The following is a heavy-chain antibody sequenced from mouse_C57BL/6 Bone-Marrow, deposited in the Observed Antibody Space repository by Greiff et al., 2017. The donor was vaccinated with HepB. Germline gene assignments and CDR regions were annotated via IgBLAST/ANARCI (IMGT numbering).Heavy chain of an antibody. CDR1: GYTFTSYG. CDR2: IYPRSGNT. D-gene: IGHD2-4*01. Sequence: VKLMESGAELARPGASVKLSCKASGYTFTSYGISWVKQRTGQGLEWIGEIYPRSGNTYYNEKFKGKATLTADKSSSTAYMELRSLTSEDSAVYFCARVGGITTGGYYAMDYWGQGTSVTVSS. V-gene: IGHV1-81*01. CDR3: ARVGGITTGGYYAMDY. J-gene: IGHJ4*01.